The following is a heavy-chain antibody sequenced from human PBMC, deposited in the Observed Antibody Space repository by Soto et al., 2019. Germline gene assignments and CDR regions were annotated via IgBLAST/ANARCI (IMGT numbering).Heavy chain of an antibody. CDR1: AFTFDSGD. CDR3: SKGYISVAVPDY. Sequence: SVRMSFADSAFTFDSGDISWVRLATGKGLEWISSLTGNGRNAYYADSVKGRFTISRDSSKRMLYLQMNDVGAADTAIYYCSKGYISVAVPDYWGQGTLVKGSS. D-gene: IGHD6-19*01. V-gene: IGHV3-23*01. CDR2: LTGNGRNA. J-gene: IGHJ4*02.